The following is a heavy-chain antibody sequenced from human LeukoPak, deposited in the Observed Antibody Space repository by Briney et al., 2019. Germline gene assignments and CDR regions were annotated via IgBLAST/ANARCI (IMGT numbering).Heavy chain of an antibody. J-gene: IGHJ3*01. CDR1: GLTFQNTW. CDR2: ITGDGITT. CDR3: AADGEYSFYG. D-gene: IGHD6-6*01. V-gene: IGHV3-74*01. Sequence: PGGSLRLSCAASGLTFQNTWMHWIRQAPGKGLVWVSRITGDGITTTYADSVKGRFTISRDNAKNTLYLQMNSLRAEDTAVYYCAADGEYSFYGWGQGTMVTVSS.